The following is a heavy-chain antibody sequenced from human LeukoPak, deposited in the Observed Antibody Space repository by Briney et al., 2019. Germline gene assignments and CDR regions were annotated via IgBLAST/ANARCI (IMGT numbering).Heavy chain of an antibody. CDR2: IYYSGST. D-gene: IGHD3-10*01. CDR3: ARMRYGSGSYTYFDY. Sequence: SETLSLTCTVAGGSISGYYWSWIRQPPGKGLEWIGSIYYSGSTYYNPSLKSRVTISVDTSKNQFSLKLSSVTAADTAVYYCARMRYGSGSYTYFDYWGQGTLVTVSS. CDR1: GGSISGYY. V-gene: IGHV4-39*07. J-gene: IGHJ4*02.